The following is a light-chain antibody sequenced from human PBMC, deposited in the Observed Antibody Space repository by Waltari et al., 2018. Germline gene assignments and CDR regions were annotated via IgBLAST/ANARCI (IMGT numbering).Light chain of an antibody. J-gene: IGKJ4*01. CDR1: QGISSY. Sequence: DIQLTQSPSFLSASIGDRVTITCRASQGISSYLAWYQQKPGKAPKLLIYAASTLQSVVPSRFIGSGAGTEFTLTIISLQPEDVATYYCQELNTYPQSLTFGGGTKVEI. CDR2: AAS. V-gene: IGKV1-9*01. CDR3: QELNTYPQSLT.